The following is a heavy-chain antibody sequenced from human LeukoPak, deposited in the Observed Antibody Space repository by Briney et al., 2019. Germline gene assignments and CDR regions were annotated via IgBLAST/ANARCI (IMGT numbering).Heavy chain of an antibody. D-gene: IGHD6-19*01. Sequence: GRSLRLSCVASGFTFSSYAMHWVRQAPGKGLEWVAVISYDGSNKNYADSAKGRFTISRNNSKNTLYLQMNSLRAEDTTVYYCGRGVRIAVAGYIDYWGQGTRVTVSS. V-gene: IGHV3-30*04. CDR2: ISYDGSNK. CDR3: GRGVRIAVAGYIDY. CDR1: GFTFSSYA. J-gene: IGHJ4*02.